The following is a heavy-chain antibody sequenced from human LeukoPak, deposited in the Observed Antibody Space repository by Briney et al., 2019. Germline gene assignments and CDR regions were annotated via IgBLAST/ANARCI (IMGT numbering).Heavy chain of an antibody. CDR2: ISWNGGSL. Sequence: PGGSLRLSCAASGFTVSSNYMSWVRQAPGKGLEWVSSISWNGGSLGYADSVEGRFTISRDNARNSLYLQMSSLRVEDTALYYCAKDVKRGFCTSTSCYYYYAMDVWGQGTTVTVSS. CDR3: AKDVKRGFCTSTSCYYYYAMDV. CDR1: GFTVSSNY. J-gene: IGHJ6*02. D-gene: IGHD2-2*01. V-gene: IGHV3-9*01.